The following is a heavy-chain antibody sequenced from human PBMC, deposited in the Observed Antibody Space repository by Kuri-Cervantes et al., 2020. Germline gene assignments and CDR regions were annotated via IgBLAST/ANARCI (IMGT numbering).Heavy chain of an antibody. V-gene: IGHV1-69*05. Sequence: SVKVSCKASGGTFSSYSFSWVRQAPGQGLEWMGGIIPIFGTANYAQKFQGRVTITTDESTSTAYMELSSLRSEDTAVYYCARSDSSGWTAFDYWGQGTLVTVSS. CDR2: IIPIFGTA. CDR1: GGTFSSYS. D-gene: IGHD6-19*01. CDR3: ARSDSSGWTAFDY. J-gene: IGHJ4*02.